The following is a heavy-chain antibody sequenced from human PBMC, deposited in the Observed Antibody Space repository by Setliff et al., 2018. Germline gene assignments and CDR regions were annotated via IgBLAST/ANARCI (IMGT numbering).Heavy chain of an antibody. J-gene: IGHJ4*02. Sequence: ASVKVSCKASGYIFTDYYIHWVRQAPGQGLEWMMMINPNGDRTTYAQKFQGRVTMTRDTSTSTVYMELSSLRSEDTAVYYCARSTSWFSTNYWGQGTPVTVSS. CDR3: ARSTSWFSTNY. CDR2: INPNGDRT. D-gene: IGHD2-2*01. V-gene: IGHV1-46*03. CDR1: GYIFTDYY.